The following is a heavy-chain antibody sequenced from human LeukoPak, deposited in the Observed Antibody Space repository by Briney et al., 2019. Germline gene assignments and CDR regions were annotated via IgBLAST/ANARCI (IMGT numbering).Heavy chain of an antibody. CDR1: GFTFSSYS. CDR3: AREEYSNRQGDY. CDR2: ISSSSSYI. D-gene: IGHD6-6*01. J-gene: IGHJ4*02. Sequence: GGSLRLSCAASGFTFSSYSMNWVRQAPGKGLEWVSSISSSSSYICYADSVKGRFTISRDNAKNSLYLQMNSLRAEDTAVYYCAREEYSNRQGDYWGQGTLVTVSS. V-gene: IGHV3-21*01.